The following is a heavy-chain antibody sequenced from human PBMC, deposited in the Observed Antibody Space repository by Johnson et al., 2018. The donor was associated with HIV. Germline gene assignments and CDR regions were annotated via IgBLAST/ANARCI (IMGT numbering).Heavy chain of an antibody. CDR3: ARDRYYGLAWGWAFDI. J-gene: IGHJ3*02. CDR1: GFTFSSYA. CDR2: ISYAGTHK. Sequence: VQLVESGGGVVRPGRSLRLSCAASGFTFSSYAMHWVRQAPGQGLEWVAVISYAGTHKYYADSVKGRFTIARDNSKNKLYLQTNSLRAEDTAVFYCARDRYYGLAWGWAFDIWGQGTMVTVSS. V-gene: IGHV3-30*04. D-gene: IGHD3-16*01.